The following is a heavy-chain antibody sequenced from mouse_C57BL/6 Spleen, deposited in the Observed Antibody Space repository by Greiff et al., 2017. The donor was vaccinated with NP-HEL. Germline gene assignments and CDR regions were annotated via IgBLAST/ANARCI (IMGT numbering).Heavy chain of an antibody. D-gene: IGHD1-1*01. J-gene: IGHJ3*01. Sequence: EVQLQQSGAELVRPGASVKLSCTASGFNIKDDYMHWVKQRPEQGLEWIGWIDPENGDTEYASKFQGKATITADTSSNTAYLQLSSLTSEDTAVYYRTPICGSRSAYWGQGTLVTVSA. V-gene: IGHV14-4*01. CDR2: IDPENGDT. CDR1: GFNIKDDY. CDR3: TPICGSRSAY.